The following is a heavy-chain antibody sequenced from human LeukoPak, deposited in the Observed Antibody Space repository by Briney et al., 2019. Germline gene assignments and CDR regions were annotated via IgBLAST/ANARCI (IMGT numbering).Heavy chain of an antibody. CDR3: ATGKPWWELPGRGSYYYYGMDV. Sequence: ASVTVSFKVSGYTLTELSMHWVRQAPGKGLEWMGGFDPEDGETIYAQKFQGRVTMTEDTSTDTAYMELSSLRSEDTAVYYCATGKPWWELPGRGSYYYYGMDVWGQGTTVTVSS. D-gene: IGHD1-26*01. V-gene: IGHV1-24*01. CDR1: GYTLTELS. CDR2: FDPEDGET. J-gene: IGHJ6*02.